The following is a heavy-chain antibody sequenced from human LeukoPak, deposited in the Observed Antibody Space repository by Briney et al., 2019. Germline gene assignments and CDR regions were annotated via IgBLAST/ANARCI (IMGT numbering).Heavy chain of an antibody. D-gene: IGHD4-23*01. J-gene: IGHJ4*02. V-gene: IGHV4-38-2*02. Sequence: SETLSLICTVSGYSISSGHYWGWIRQPPGKGLEWIGTIFHSGSTYYNPSLKSRVTISVDTSKNQFSLKLTSVTAADTAAYYCARAPFIQSDYGGSFDYWGQGTLVTVSS. CDR3: ARAPFIQSDYGGSFDY. CDR2: IFHSGST. CDR1: GYSISSGHY.